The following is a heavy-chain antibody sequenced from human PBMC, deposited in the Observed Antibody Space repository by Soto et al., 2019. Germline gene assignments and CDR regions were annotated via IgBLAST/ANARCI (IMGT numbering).Heavy chain of an antibody. CDR3: ARDKDRLQLGGNYYYILDV. Sequence: EVQVLESGGGLVQPGGSLRLSCVGSGFTFSSHVMTWVRQAPGKGLEWVSSISANGGSTYYAESVMGRFTISRDNSRNTLSLQMRSLRADDTAVYYCARDKDRLQLGGNYYYILDVWGQGTAITVAS. D-gene: IGHD1-1*01. CDR2: ISANGGST. V-gene: IGHV3-23*01. CDR1: GFTFSSHV. J-gene: IGHJ6*02.